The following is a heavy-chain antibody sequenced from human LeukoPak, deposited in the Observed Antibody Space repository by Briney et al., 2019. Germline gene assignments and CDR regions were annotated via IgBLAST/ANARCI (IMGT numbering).Heavy chain of an antibody. Sequence: SQTLSLTCTVSGGSISSSGYYWSWIRQHPGKGLEWIGYIYYSGSTYYNPSLKSRVTISVDTSKNQFSLKLSSVTAADTAVYYCARDSDYGSGSAFDYWGQGTLVTVSS. CDR2: IYYSGST. CDR1: GGSISSSGYY. V-gene: IGHV4-31*03. J-gene: IGHJ4*02. D-gene: IGHD3-10*01. CDR3: ARDSDYGSGSAFDY.